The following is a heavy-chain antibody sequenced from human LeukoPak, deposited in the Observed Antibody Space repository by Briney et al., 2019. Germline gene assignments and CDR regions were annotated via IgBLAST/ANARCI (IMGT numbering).Heavy chain of an antibody. CDR2: ISSNGGST. D-gene: IGHD3-3*01. CDR3: ARDYGSGYPVYYFDY. Sequence: GGSLRLSCAASGFTFSGYAMHWVRQAPGKGLEYVSAISSNGGSTYYANSVKGRFTISRDNSKNTLYLQMGSLRAEDMAVYYCARDYGSGYPVYYFDYWGQGTLVNVSS. CDR1: GFTFSGYA. J-gene: IGHJ4*02. V-gene: IGHV3-64*01.